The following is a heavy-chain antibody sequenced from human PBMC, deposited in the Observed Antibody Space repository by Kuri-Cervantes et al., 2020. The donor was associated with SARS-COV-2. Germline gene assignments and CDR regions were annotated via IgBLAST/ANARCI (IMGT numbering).Heavy chain of an antibody. CDR3: ASERQWLVLGGLFDY. V-gene: IGHV3-64*02. CDR2: ISSNEGST. CDR1: GFTFSSYA. Sequence: GGSLRLSCAASGFTFSSYAMHWVRQAPGKGLEYVSAISSNEGSTYYADSVKGRFTISRDNSKNTLYLQMNSLRAEDTAVYYCASERQWLVLGGLFDYWGQGTLVTVSS. J-gene: IGHJ4*02. D-gene: IGHD6-19*01.